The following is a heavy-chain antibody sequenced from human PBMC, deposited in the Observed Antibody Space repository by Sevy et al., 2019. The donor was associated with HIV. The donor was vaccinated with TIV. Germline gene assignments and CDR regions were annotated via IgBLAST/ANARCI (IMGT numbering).Heavy chain of an antibody. CDR1: GFTFSNYD. Sequence: GGSLRLSCAASGFTFSNYDMHWVRQAPGKGLEWVAVIWSDGSKKYYADSVKGRFTISRDNSEDTLYLQMNNLRGEDTAVFYCARWVAATDAFDVWGQGTMVTVSS. D-gene: IGHD1-26*01. CDR3: ARWVAATDAFDV. J-gene: IGHJ3*01. V-gene: IGHV3-33*01. CDR2: IWSDGSKK.